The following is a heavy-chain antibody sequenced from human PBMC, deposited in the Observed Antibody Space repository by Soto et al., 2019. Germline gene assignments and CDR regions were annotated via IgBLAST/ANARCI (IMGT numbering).Heavy chain of an antibody. J-gene: IGHJ5*02. V-gene: IGHV1-3*01. CDR2: INPDNGNT. Sequence: ASVKVSCKASGYTFTRYTMNWARQAPGQRLEWMGWINPDNGNTKSSQKFQDRVIITRDTSPSTPYMDLSSLKYEDTAVYYCGRGIATGQLDPWGQGTLVTVSS. CDR1: GYTFTRYT. CDR3: GRGIATGQLDP. D-gene: IGHD2-15*01.